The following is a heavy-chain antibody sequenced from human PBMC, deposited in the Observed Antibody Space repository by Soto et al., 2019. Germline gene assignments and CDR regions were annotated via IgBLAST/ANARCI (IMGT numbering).Heavy chain of an antibody. CDR1: GFTFDDYT. CDR2: ISWDGGST. Sequence: GGSLRLSCAASGFTFDDYTMHWVRQAPGKGLEWVSLISWDGGSTYYADSVKGRFTISRDNSKNSLYLQMNSLRTEDTALYYCAKSALPAVASYGMDVWGPGTTVTVSS. V-gene: IGHV3-43*01. J-gene: IGHJ6*02. D-gene: IGHD6-19*01. CDR3: AKSALPAVASYGMDV.